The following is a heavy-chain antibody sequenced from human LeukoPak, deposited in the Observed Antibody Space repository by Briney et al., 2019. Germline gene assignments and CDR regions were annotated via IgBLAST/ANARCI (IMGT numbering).Heavy chain of an antibody. J-gene: IGHJ4*02. CDR1: GFTFSDYY. CDR3: ARDRVGDWEYFDY. Sequence: PGGSLRRSCAASGFTFSDYYMSWIRQAPGKGLEWVSYISSSGSTIYYADSVKGRFTISRDNAKNSLYLQMNSLRAEDTAVYYCARDRVGDWEYFDYWGQGTLVTVSS. D-gene: IGHD1-26*01. CDR2: ISSSGSTI. V-gene: IGHV3-11*01.